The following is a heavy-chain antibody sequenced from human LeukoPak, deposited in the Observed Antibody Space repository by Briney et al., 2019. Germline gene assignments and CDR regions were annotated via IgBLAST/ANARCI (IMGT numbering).Heavy chain of an antibody. CDR2: IIPILGIA. Sequence: SVKVSCKASGGTFSSYAISWVRQAPGQGLEWMGRIIPILGIANYAQKFQGRVTITADKSTSTAYMELNSLRAEDTAVYYCAKARGATYGTYYFDYWGQGTLVTVSS. CDR1: GGTFSSYA. D-gene: IGHD4/OR15-4a*01. CDR3: AKARGATYGTYYFDY. V-gene: IGHV1-69*04. J-gene: IGHJ4*02.